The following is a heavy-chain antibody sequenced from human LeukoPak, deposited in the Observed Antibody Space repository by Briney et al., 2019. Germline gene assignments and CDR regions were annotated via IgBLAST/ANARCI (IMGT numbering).Heavy chain of an antibody. D-gene: IGHD6-19*01. V-gene: IGHV4-59*01. CDR3: AREGSSGWYKGAKGNWFDP. Sequence: SETLSLTCTVSGGSISSYYWNWIRQPPGKGLEWIGYIYYSGSTNYNPSLKSRVTISVDTSKNQFSLKLSSVTAADTAVYYCAREGSSGWYKGAKGNWFDPWGQGTLVTVSS. CDR1: GGSISSYY. J-gene: IGHJ5*02. CDR2: IYYSGST.